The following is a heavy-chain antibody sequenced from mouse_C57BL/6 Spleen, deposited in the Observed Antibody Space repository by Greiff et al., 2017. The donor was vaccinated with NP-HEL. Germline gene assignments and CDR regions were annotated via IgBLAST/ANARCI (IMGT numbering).Heavy chain of an antibody. CDR2: INPDSSTI. V-gene: IGHV4-1*01. D-gene: IGHD4-1*02. Sequence: EVKLLESGGGLVQPGGSLKLSCAASGIDFSRYWMSWVRRAPGKGLEWIGEINPDSSTINYAPSLKDKFIISRDNAKNTLYLQMSKVRSEDTALYYCARQGQLGLRAWFAYWGQGTLVTVSA. CDR1: GIDFSRYW. CDR3: ARQGQLGLRAWFAY. J-gene: IGHJ3*01.